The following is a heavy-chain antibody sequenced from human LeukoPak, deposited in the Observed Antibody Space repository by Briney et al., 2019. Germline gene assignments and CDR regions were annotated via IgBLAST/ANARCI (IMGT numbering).Heavy chain of an antibody. CDR2: IIPILGIA. V-gene: IGHV1-69*04. D-gene: IGHD6-6*01. CDR1: GGTFISYA. CDR3: ALAARPVYGMDV. J-gene: IGHJ6*02. Sequence: SVKVSCKASGGTFISYAISWVRQAPGQGLEWMGRIIPILGIANYAQKFQGRVTITADKSTSTAYMELSSLRSEDTAVYYCALAARPVYGMDVWGQGTTVTVSS.